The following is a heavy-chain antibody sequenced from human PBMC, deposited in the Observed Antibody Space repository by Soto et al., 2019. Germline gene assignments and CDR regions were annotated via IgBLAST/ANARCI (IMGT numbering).Heavy chain of an antibody. CDR1: GGSISSGDYY. V-gene: IGHV4-30-4*01. CDR2: IYYSGST. Sequence: SETLSLTCTVSGGSISSGDYYWSWIRQPPGKGLEWIGYIYYSGSTSYNPSLKSRVTISVDTSKNQFSLKLSSVTVADTAVYYCARGKAAAGIGYYYGMDVWGQGTTVTVSS. CDR3: ARGKAAAGIGYYYGMDV. D-gene: IGHD6-13*01. J-gene: IGHJ6*02.